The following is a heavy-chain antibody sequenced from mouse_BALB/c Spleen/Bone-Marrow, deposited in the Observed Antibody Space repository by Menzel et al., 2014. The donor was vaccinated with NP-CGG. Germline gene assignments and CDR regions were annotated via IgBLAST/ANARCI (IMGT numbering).Heavy chain of an antibody. J-gene: IGHJ3*01. D-gene: IGHD2-13*01. CDR3: AREKVYYGVSWVAY. Sequence: QVQLQQSGTELVRPGASVKLSCKASGYSFTTYWMNWVKQRPGQGLEWIGMIHPSDSETSLNQKFKDKATLTVDKSSSTAYMQLNSPTSEDSAVYYCAREKVYYGVSWVAYWGQGTLVTVSA. V-gene: IGHV1-61*01. CDR2: IHPSDSET. CDR1: GYSFTTYW.